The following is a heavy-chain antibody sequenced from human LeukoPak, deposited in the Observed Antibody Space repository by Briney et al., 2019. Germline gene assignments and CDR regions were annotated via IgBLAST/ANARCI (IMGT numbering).Heavy chain of an antibody. CDR3: ASLTYYFDSSGYYPGYFQH. V-gene: IGHV3-11*03. CDR1: GFTFSDYY. Sequence: GGSLRLSCAASGFTFSDYYMSWIRQAPGKGLEWVSYISSSNSYTNYADSVKGRFYADSVKGRFTIFRDNAKNSLYLQMNSLRAEDTAVYYCASLTYYFDSSGYYPGYFQHWGQGTLVTVSS. J-gene: IGHJ1*01. D-gene: IGHD3-22*01. CDR2: ISSSNSYT.